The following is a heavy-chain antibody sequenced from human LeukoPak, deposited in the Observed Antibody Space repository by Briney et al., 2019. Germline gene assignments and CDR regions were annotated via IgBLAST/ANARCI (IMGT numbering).Heavy chain of an antibody. CDR3: ARAMLYCSGGSCYSDYYYYYGMDV. Sequence: GGSLRLSCAASGFXFSDYYISWIRQAPGKGLEWVSYISSSSSYTNYADSVKGRFTISRDNAKNSLYLQMNSLRAEDTAVYYCARAMLYCSGGSCYSDYYYYYGMDVWGQGTTVTVSS. CDR1: GFXFSDYY. D-gene: IGHD2-15*01. CDR2: ISSSSSYT. V-gene: IGHV3-11*05. J-gene: IGHJ6*02.